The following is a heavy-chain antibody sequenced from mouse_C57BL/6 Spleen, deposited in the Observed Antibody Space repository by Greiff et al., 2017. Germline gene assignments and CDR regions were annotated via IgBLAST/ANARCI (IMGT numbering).Heavy chain of an antibody. J-gene: IGHJ1*03. V-gene: IGHV1-61*01. CDR1: GYTFTSYW. Sequence: QVQLQQPGAELVRPGSSVKLSCKASGYTFTSYWMDWVKQRPGQGLEWIGNIYPSDSETHYNQKFKDKATLTVDKSSSTAYMQLSSLTSEDAAVYYCARYYYGSSYVGWYFEVWGTGTTVTVSS. CDR2: IYPSDSET. D-gene: IGHD1-1*01. CDR3: ARYYYGSSYVGWYFEV.